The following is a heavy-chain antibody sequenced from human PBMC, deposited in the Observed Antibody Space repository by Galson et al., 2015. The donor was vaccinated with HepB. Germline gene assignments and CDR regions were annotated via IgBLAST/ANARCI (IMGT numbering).Heavy chain of an antibody. V-gene: IGHV5-51*01. D-gene: IGHD3-22*01. CDR1: GYSFTSNW. J-gene: IGHJ4*02. CDR2: IYPGDSDT. Sequence: QSGAEVKKPGESLKISCKGSGYSFTSNWIAWVRQMPGKGLEWMGIIYPGDSDTKYGPSFQGQVTIAADKSISIAYLQLSSLKASDTAIYYCATSFHFDSSGYFAYWAQGPLVTVSS. CDR3: ATSFHFDSSGYFAY.